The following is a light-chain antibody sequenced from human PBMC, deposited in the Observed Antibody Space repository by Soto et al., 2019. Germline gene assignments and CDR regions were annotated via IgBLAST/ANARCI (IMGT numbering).Light chain of an antibody. Sequence: QLVPTQSPSASASLGASVKFTCTLSSGHSSYAIAWHQQQPEKGPRYLMKLNSDGSHSKGDGIPDRFSGSSSGAERYLTISSLHSEDEADYYCQTWGTGIQVFGGGTKLTVL. J-gene: IGLJ2*01. CDR2: LNSDGSH. CDR3: QTWGTGIQV. CDR1: SGHSSYA. V-gene: IGLV4-69*01.